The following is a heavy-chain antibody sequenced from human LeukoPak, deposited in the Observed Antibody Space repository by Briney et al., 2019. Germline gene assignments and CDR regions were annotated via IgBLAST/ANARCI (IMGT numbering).Heavy chain of an antibody. V-gene: IGHV3-23*01. CDR3: AKGEIGLRSAKYYFDY. J-gene: IGHJ4*02. Sequence: GGSLRLSCAASGFIFSSYAMNWVRQAPGKGLEWVSAISGSGGSTYYADSVKGRFTISRDSSQNMVYLQMNSLRAEDTAVYYCAKGEIGLRSAKYYFDYWGQGTLVTVSS. D-gene: IGHD5-12*01. CDR1: GFIFSSYA. CDR2: ISGSGGST.